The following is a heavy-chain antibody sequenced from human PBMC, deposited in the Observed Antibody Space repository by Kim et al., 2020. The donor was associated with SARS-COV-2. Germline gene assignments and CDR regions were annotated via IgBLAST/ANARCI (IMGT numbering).Heavy chain of an antibody. J-gene: IGHJ6*02. V-gene: IGHV3-74*01. Sequence: GGSPRLSCAASGFTFSSYWMHWVRQAPGKGLVWVSRINGDGSGTNFADSVTGRFSISRDNAKNTLYLQMNSLRAEDTAVYYCARAVATASRSMDVWGQGTTVTVSS. CDR1: GFTFSSYW. CDR2: INGDGSGT. CDR3: ARAVATASRSMDV. D-gene: IGHD2-21*02.